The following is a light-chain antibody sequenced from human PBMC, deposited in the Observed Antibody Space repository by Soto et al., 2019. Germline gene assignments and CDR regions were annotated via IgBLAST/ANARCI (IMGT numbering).Light chain of an antibody. V-gene: IGKV3-20*01. J-gene: IGKJ4*01. Sequence: EIVLTQSPGTLSLSPGERATLSCRASQSVRSSYLAWYQQKPGQAPRLLIYAASSRATGIPDRFSGSGSGTDFTLTISRLEPEDFAVYYCQQYGSSPLTFGGGTKVDI. CDR1: QSVRSSY. CDR3: QQYGSSPLT. CDR2: AAS.